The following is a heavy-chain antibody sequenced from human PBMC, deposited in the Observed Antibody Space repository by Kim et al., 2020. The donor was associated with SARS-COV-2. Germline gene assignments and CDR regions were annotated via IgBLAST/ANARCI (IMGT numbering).Heavy chain of an antibody. Sequence: ASVKVSCKASGDTLAGHYMHWMRQAPGQGLEWVGWINPNSGDTHYARKFQGRVTLTRDTSISTAFMEVTGLTSDDTAVYYCVVGGHLDLGDFKKKVSFQHWGQGTLVTVSS. V-gene: IGHV1-2*02. J-gene: IGHJ1*01. CDR2: INPNSGDT. CDR3: VVGGHLDLGDFKKKVSFQH. CDR1: GDTLAGHY. D-gene: IGHD3-10*01.